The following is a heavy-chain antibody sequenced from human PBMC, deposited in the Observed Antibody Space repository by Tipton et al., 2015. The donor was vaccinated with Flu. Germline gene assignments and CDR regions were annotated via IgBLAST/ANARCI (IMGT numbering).Heavy chain of an antibody. Sequence: TLSLTCTVSGGSISSYYWSWIRQHPGKGLEWIGYIYGSGITYYNPSLSSRVVISIDTPKNQFYLRLSSVTAADTAVYYCARGATRRPFSGYDYTGYWGQGTLVTVSS. D-gene: IGHD5-12*01. CDR1: GGSISSYY. V-gene: IGHV4-31*03. CDR2: IYGSGIT. J-gene: IGHJ4*02. CDR3: ARGATRRPFSGYDYTGY.